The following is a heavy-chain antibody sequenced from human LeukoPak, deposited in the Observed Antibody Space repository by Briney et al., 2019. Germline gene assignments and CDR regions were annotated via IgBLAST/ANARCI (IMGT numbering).Heavy chain of an antibody. CDR1: GGSISSGSYY. D-gene: IGHD7-27*01. CDR2: IYTSGST. V-gene: IGHV4-61*02. CDR3: ARGRGLTGDYFDY. J-gene: IGHJ4*02. Sequence: SETVSRTCTVSGGSISSGSYYWSWTRQPAGKGVEWIGRIYTSGSTNSNPSLKSPVTISVDTSNNQFSLQLSSATAADTAVYYCARGRGLTGDYFDYWGQGTLVTVSS.